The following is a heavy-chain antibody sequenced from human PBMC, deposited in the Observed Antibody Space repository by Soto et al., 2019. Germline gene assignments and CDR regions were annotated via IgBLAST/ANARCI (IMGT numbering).Heavy chain of an antibody. D-gene: IGHD4-17*01. CDR2: ISSLSGNT. V-gene: IGHV1-18*04. CDR3: ARGTVTSGRWFCP. Sequence: QVHLVQSETEVKEPGASVTVSCKTSHATFTGYTINWVRQAPGQGLEWLGWISSLSGNTYYARDFQGRLTMTTNTPETTAYMELRSLRSYDAAVYFCARGTVTSGRWFCPWGQGTLVNVSS. J-gene: IGHJ5*02. CDR1: HATFTGYT.